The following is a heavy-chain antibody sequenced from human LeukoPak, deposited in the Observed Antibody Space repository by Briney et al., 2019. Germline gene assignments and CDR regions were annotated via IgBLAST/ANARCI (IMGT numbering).Heavy chain of an antibody. J-gene: IGHJ1*01. CDR3: VSPGYISSSWFH. V-gene: IGHV3-23*01. Sequence: GGSLRLSCVGSGFTFRSHAMSWVRQAPEKGLEFVSGIYENGGTTYYADSVKGRFSISRDNSKNTLYLQMDSLRGEDTAVYYCVSPGYISSSWFHWGRGTLVTVSS. CDR1: GFTFRSHA. D-gene: IGHD3-16*02. CDR2: IYENGGTT.